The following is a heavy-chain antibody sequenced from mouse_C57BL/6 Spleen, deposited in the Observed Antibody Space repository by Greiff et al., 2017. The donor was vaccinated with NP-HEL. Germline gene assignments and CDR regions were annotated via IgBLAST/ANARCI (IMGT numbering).Heavy chain of an antibody. D-gene: IGHD1-1*01. J-gene: IGHJ1*03. CDR3: AWGYYGSSFYWYFDV. V-gene: IGHV1-52*01. Sequence: QVQLQQPGAELVRPGSSVKLSCKASGYTFTSYWMHWVKQRPIQGLEWIGNIDPSDSETHYNQKFKNKATLTVDKSSSTAYMQLSSLTSEDSAVYYCAWGYYGSSFYWYFDVWGTGTTVTVSS. CDR1: GYTFTSYW. CDR2: IDPSDSET.